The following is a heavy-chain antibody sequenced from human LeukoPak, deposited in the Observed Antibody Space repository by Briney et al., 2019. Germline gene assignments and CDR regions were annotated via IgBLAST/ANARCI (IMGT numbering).Heavy chain of an antibody. J-gene: IGHJ4*02. CDR1: GYTFTSYD. D-gene: IGHD3-16*02. V-gene: IGHV1-8*01. CDR2: MNPNSGNT. CDR3: ARAATRHFMITFGGVISH. Sequence: ASVKVSCKASGYTFTSYDINWVRQATGQGLEWMGWMNPNSGNTGYAQKFQGRVTMTRNSSISTAYMEPSSLRSEDTAVYYCARAATRHFMITFGGVISHWGQGTLVTVSS.